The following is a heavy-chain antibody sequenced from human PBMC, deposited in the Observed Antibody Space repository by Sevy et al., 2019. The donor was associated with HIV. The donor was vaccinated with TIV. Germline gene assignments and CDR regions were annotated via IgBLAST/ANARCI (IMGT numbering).Heavy chain of an antibody. CDR1: GYSFTTYW. CDR2: IYPGDSDT. V-gene: IGHV5-51*01. Sequence: GESLKISCKTSGYSFTTYWIDWVRQMPGKGLEWMGIIYPGDSDTRYSLSFQGQVTISVDKSFSTAYLQWSSLKASDTAIYYCAREARGTLPAFYYYGLDVWGQGTTVTVSS. D-gene: IGHD1-1*01. CDR3: AREARGTLPAFYYYGLDV. J-gene: IGHJ6*02.